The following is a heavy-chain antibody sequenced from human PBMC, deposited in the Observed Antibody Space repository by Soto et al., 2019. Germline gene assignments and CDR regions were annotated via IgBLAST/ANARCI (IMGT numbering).Heavy chain of an antibody. Sequence: SQTLSLTCAISGDSVSSNSAAWNWIRQSPSRGLEWLGRTYYRSKWYNDYAVSVKSRITINPDTSKNQFSLQLNSVTPEGTAVYYCARDLGILTGYSLYYYYGMDVWGQGTTVTVSS. J-gene: IGHJ6*02. CDR3: ARDLGILTGYSLYYYYGMDV. CDR1: GDSVSSNSAA. CDR2: TYYRSKWYN. V-gene: IGHV6-1*01. D-gene: IGHD3-9*01.